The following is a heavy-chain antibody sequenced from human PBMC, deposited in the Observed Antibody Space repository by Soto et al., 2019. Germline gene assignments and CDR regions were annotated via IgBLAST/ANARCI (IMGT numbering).Heavy chain of an antibody. Sequence: EVQLLESGGGLVQPGGSLRLSCAASGFTFSTYAMSWVRQAPGKGPEWVSAISGSGGSTYYADSVKGRFTISRDNSKNTLYLQMNSLRAEDTAVYYCAKDPSPLQWVQRDNWFDSWGQGTLVTVSS. CDR1: GFTFSTYA. D-gene: IGHD6-19*01. CDR3: AKDPSPLQWVQRDNWFDS. V-gene: IGHV3-23*01. CDR2: ISGSGGST. J-gene: IGHJ5*01.